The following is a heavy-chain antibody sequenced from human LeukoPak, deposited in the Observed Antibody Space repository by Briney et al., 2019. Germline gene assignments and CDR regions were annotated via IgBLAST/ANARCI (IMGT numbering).Heavy chain of an antibody. CDR3: AHSPHWGSYLAFDI. Sequence: SGPTLVNPTQTLTLTCTFSGFSLSTSGVGGGWIRQPPGKALEWLALISWDDDKPYSPHLKSRLTIPKDTSNNQVVLTMTNMDPVDTATYYCAHSPHWGSYLAFDIWGQGTMVTVSS. CDR1: GFSLSTSGVG. J-gene: IGHJ3*02. D-gene: IGHD1-26*01. CDR2: ISWDDDK. V-gene: IGHV2-5*02.